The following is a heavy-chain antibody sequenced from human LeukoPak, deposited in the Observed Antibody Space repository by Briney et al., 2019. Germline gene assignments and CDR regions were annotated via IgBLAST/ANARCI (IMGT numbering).Heavy chain of an antibody. CDR1: GFTFRSYA. V-gene: IGHV3-23*01. CDR2: ISGSGGST. J-gene: IGHJ4*02. CDR3: AKGFTLSFDY. Sequence: HPGGSLRLSCAASGFTFRSYAMIWVREAPGKGLEGVSAISGSGGSTYYADSVKGRFTISRDNSKNTLYLQMNSLRAEDTAVYYCAKGFTLSFDYWGQGTLVTVSS.